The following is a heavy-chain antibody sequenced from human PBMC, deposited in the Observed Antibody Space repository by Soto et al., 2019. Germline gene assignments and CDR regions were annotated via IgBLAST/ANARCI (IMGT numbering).Heavy chain of an antibody. Sequence: ASVKVSCKASGYTLTGYYMHWVRQAPGQGLEWLGWINPNTGVTKYAHDFQGRGTMTRDTSISTTYMELSRLRSDDTAVYYCARGGYLLVTWFDPWGPGTLVTVSS. CDR3: ARGGYLLVTWFDP. D-gene: IGHD6-13*01. CDR1: GYTLTGYY. CDR2: INPNTGVT. V-gene: IGHV1-2*07. J-gene: IGHJ5*02.